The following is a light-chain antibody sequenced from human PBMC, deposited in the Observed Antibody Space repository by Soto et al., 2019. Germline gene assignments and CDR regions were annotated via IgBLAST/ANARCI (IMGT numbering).Light chain of an antibody. V-gene: IGLV2-14*02. CDR2: DVS. Sequence: QSALTQPASVSGSPGQSITISCTGTSSDVGAYNLVSWYQQHPGRAPKLFIFDVSDRPSGVSDRFSGSKSGNTASLTISGLQDEDEDSYYCSSYTNTSALVFGGGTKVTVL. CDR1: SSDVGAYNL. J-gene: IGLJ3*02. CDR3: SSYTNTSALV.